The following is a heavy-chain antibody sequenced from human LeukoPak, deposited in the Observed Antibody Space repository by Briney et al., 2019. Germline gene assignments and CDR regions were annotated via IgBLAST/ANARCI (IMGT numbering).Heavy chain of an antibody. CDR1: GFTVSSNY. V-gene: IGHV3-66*01. J-gene: IGHJ4*02. CDR2: IYSGGST. CDR3: ARDRLDYYGSGSYYY. Sequence: GGSLRLSCAASGFTVSSNYMSWVRQAPGKGLEWVSVIYSGGSTYYADSVKGRFTISRDNSKNTLYLQMSSLRAEDTAVYYCARDRLDYYGSGSYYYWGQGTLVTVSS. D-gene: IGHD3-10*01.